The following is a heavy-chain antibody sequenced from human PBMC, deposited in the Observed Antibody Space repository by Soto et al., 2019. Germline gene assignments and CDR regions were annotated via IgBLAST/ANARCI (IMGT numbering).Heavy chain of an antibody. CDR1: GFTFSSYG. D-gene: IGHD2-15*01. CDR3: AKSLVLVAANAPCLD. Sequence: QVQLVESGGGVVQPGRSLRLSCAASGFTFSSYGMHWVRQAPGKGLEWVAVISYDGSNKYYADSVKGRFTISRDNSKNTLYLQMNSLRAEDTAVYYCAKSLVLVAANAPCLDWGQGTLVTVSS. J-gene: IGHJ4*02. CDR2: ISYDGSNK. V-gene: IGHV3-30*18.